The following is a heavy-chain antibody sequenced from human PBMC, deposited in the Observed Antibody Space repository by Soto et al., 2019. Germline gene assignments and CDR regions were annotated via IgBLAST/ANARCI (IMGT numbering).Heavy chain of an antibody. Sequence: SLRLSCVASQFPFDVYSMHWVRQAPGKGPEWVSYIRHTTSATFYADAVKGRFTISRDNRKNSLFLQMNSLRDDDTGVYFCARDRGSSGMFELDVWGPGTLVTVSS. V-gene: IGHV3-48*02. J-gene: IGHJ3*01. D-gene: IGHD6-19*01. CDR2: IRHTTSAT. CDR3: ARDRGSSGMFELDV. CDR1: QFPFDVYS.